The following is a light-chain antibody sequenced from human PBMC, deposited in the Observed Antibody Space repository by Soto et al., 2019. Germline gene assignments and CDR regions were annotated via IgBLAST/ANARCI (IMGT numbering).Light chain of an antibody. CDR1: QSVSSY. CDR3: QQRRNWPGT. Sequence: EIVLTQSPATLSLSPGERATLSCRASQSVSSYLAWYQQKPGQAPRLLIYDASNRATGIPARFSGSGSGTDFTLTISSLEPEAFAVYYCQQRRNWPGTFGQGTKLEIK. V-gene: IGKV3-11*01. CDR2: DAS. J-gene: IGKJ2*01.